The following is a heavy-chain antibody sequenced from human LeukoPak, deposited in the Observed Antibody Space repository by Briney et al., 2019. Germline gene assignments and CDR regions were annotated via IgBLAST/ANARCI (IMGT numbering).Heavy chain of an antibody. CDR2: ISWNSGSI. D-gene: IGHD2-15*01. CDR1: GFTFDDYA. J-gene: IGHJ5*02. Sequence: GRSLRLSCAASGFTFDDYAMPWVRQAPGKGLEWVSGISWNSGSIGYADSVKGRFTISRDNAKNSLYLQMNSLRAEDTALYYCAKLTCSGGSCYSGWFDPWGQGTLVTVSS. CDR3: AKLTCSGGSCYSGWFDP. V-gene: IGHV3-9*01.